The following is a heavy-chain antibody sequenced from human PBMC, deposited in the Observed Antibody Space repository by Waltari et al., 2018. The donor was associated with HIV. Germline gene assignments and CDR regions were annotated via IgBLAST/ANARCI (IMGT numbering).Heavy chain of an antibody. D-gene: IGHD2-2*01. CDR2: ISHDGSNT. Sequence: QGQMVESGGGVVQPGTSLRPSCADFGFTFSSNAVPWVRQAPGKGLEWVALISHDGSNTYYADSVKGRFVISRDNSKNTLDLQMNSLTIEDTAVYYCARDLISGIMPRSYYYGLDVWGQGTTVTVSS. CDR1: GFTFSSNA. CDR3: ARDLISGIMPRSYYYGLDV. J-gene: IGHJ6*02. V-gene: IGHV3-30*09.